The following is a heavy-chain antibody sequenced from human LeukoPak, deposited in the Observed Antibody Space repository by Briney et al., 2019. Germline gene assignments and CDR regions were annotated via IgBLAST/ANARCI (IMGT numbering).Heavy chain of an antibody. CDR2: INSDGSST. CDR1: GFTFSSYW. CDR3: ARTDGSGSYYSYYYYGMDV. Sequence: GGSLRLSCAASGFTFSSYWMHWVRQAPGKGLVWVSRINSDGSSTSYADSVKGRFTISRDNAKNTLYLQMNSLRAEDTAVYYCARTDGSGSYYSYYYYGMDVWGQGTTVTVSS. J-gene: IGHJ6*02. V-gene: IGHV3-74*01. D-gene: IGHD3-10*01.